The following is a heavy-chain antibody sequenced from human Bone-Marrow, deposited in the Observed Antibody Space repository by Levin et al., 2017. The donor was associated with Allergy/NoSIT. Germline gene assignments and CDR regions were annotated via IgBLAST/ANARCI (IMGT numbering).Heavy chain of an antibody. CDR2: IDPSDSYT. CDR1: GYSFTSYW. J-gene: IGHJ3*02. CDR3: AIGCTGGVCNDAFDI. D-gene: IGHD2-8*02. V-gene: IGHV5-10-1*01. Sequence: GESLKISCQGSGYSFTSYWISWVRQMPGKGLEWMGRIDPSDSYTNYSPSFQGHVTISADKSISTAYLQWSSLKASDTAMYYCAIGCTGGVCNDAFDIWGQGTMVTVSS.